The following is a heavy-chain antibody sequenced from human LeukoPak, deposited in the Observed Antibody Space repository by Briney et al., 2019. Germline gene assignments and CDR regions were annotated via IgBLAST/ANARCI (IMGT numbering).Heavy chain of an antibody. V-gene: IGHV3-53*01. Sequence: PGGSLRLSCAASGFTVSSNYMSWVRQAPGKGLEWVSVIYTGGGTYYADSVKDRFTISRDNSKNTLYLQMNSLRAEDTAVYYCVREVYYGSGSYWGQGTLVTVSS. J-gene: IGHJ4*02. D-gene: IGHD3-10*01. CDR1: GFTVSSNY. CDR2: IYTGGGT. CDR3: VREVYYGSGSY.